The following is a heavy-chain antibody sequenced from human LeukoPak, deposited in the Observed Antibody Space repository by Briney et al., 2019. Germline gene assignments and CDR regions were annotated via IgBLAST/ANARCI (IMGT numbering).Heavy chain of an antibody. CDR2: INPSGGST. CDR1: GYTFTSYY. CDR3: ARRYSNYFDY. J-gene: IGHJ4*02. Sequence: ASVKVSCTASGYTFTSYYMHWVRQAPGQGLEWMGIINPSGGSTSYAQKFQGRVTVTRDMSTSTVYMELSSLRSEDTAVYYCARRYSNYFDYWGQGTLVTVSS. D-gene: IGHD4-11*01. V-gene: IGHV1-46*01.